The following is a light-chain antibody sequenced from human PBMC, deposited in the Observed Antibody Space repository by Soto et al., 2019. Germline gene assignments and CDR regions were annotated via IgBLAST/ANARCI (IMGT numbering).Light chain of an antibody. J-gene: IGKJ2*01. CDR1: QSVSSSY. CDR3: QQYGSSPYT. CDR2: VAS. Sequence: EIVLTQSPGTLSLSPGERATLSCRASQSVSSSYLAWYKQKPGQAPRLLIYVASSRATGIPDRFSGSGSGTDFTLTISRLEPEDFAVYYCQQYGSSPYTFGQGTKLEIK. V-gene: IGKV3-20*01.